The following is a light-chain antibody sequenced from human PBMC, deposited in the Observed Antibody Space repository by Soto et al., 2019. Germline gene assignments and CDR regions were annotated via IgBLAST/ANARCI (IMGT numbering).Light chain of an antibody. CDR1: SSDVGSYNL. CDR3: CSYAGSSTFV. J-gene: IGLJ1*01. Sequence: QSALTQPASVSGSPGQSITISCTGTSSDVGSYNLVSWYQQHPGKAPKVMIYEGSKRPSGVSNRLSGSKSGDTASLTISGLQAEDEADYYCCSYAGSSTFVFGTGTKVTVL. CDR2: EGS. V-gene: IGLV2-23*01.